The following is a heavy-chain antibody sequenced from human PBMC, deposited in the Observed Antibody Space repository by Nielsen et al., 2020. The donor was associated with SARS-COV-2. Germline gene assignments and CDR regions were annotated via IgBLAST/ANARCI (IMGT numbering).Heavy chain of an antibody. Sequence: GSLRLSCTVSGGSISSSSYYWGWIRQPTGKGLEWIGSIYYSGSTYYNPSLKSRVTISVDTSKNQFSLKLSSVTAADTAVYYCARALDVPGIAAAGRYDYWGQGTLVTVSS. CDR2: IYYSGST. J-gene: IGHJ4*02. D-gene: IGHD6-13*01. V-gene: IGHV4-39*01. CDR3: ARALDVPGIAAAGRYDY. CDR1: GGSISSSSYY.